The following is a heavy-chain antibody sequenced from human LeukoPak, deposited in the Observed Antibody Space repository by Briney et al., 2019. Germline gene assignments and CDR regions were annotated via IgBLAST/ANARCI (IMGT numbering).Heavy chain of an antibody. CDR3: ARVGMGVPAATETYYFDY. J-gene: IGHJ4*02. CDR1: GGSISSSSYY. Sequence: KTSETLSLTCTVSGGSISSSSYYWGWIRQPPGKGLEWIGSIYYSGSTHYNPSLKSRVTISVDTSKNQFSLKLSSVTAADTAVYYCARVGMGVPAATETYYFDYWGQGTLVTVSS. D-gene: IGHD2-2*01. CDR2: IYYSGST. V-gene: IGHV4-39*07.